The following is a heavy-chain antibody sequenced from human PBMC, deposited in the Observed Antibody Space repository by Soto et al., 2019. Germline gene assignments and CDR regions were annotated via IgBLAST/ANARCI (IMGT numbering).Heavy chain of an antibody. CDR3: ARSKKREGITMVRGVIIKGRLGFDY. J-gene: IGHJ4*02. Sequence: SETLSLTCTVSGDSIDSFGYYWGWIRQPPGKGLEWIGSVSYSGSPYYNPSLKSRVTMSVDMSKSQFSLRLSSATAADTAVYYCARSKKREGITMVRGVIIKGRLGFDYWGQGTLVTVSS. V-gene: IGHV4-39*01. CDR1: GDSIDSFGYY. D-gene: IGHD3-10*01. CDR2: VSYSGSP.